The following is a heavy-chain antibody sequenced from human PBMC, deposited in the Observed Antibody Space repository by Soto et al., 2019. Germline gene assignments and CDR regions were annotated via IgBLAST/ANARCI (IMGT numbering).Heavy chain of an antibody. J-gene: IGHJ3*02. V-gene: IGHV1-8*01. CDR1: GYTFTSYD. Sequence: GASVKVSCKASGYTFTSYDINWVRQATGQGLEWMGWMNPNSGNTGYAQKFQGRVTMTRNTSISTAYVELSSLRSEDTAVYYCATWGGTNGVLEAFDIWGQGTMVTVSS. D-gene: IGHD2-8*01. CDR2: MNPNSGNT. CDR3: ATWGGTNGVLEAFDI.